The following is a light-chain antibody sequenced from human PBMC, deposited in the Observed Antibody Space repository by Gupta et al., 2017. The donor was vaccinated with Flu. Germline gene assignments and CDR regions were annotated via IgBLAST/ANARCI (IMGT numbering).Light chain of an antibody. J-gene: IGLJ1*01. CDR3: GAYTDGRYV. CDR1: SGDVGGYNY. CDR2: EGS. V-gene: IGLV2-8*01. Sequence: QSVTTSCTGTSGDVGGYNYGSCHQHHPANARSLIIYEGSRRPSGVPDRFSASKSGSTATLTVAGLQAEAEDDYYCGAYTDGRYVFGTGTKVTVL.